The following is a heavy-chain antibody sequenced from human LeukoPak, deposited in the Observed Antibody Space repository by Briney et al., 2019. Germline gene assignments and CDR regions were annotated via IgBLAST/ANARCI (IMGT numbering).Heavy chain of an antibody. CDR1: GFTFSSYS. Sequence: GGFLRLSCAASGFTFSSYSMNWVRQAPGKGLEWVSSISSSSSYIYYADSVKGRFTISRDNAKNSLYLQMNSLRAEDTAVYYCARELGYCSGGSCYGDYWGQGTLVTVSS. D-gene: IGHD2-15*01. CDR3: ARELGYCSGGSCYGDY. V-gene: IGHV3-21*01. J-gene: IGHJ4*02. CDR2: ISSSSSYI.